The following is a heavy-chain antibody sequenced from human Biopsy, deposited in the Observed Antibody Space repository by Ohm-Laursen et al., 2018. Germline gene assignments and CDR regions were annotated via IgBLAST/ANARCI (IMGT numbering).Heavy chain of an antibody. CDR1: VSNVNNKF. D-gene: IGHD2-2*02. J-gene: IGHJ6*02. Sequence: SLRLSCASSVSNVNNKFLSWVRQAPRKGLEWVSVIYGDDRTYYADSVKRRFTISRDNPKNTLYLQMNILRVEDTAVYYCARDMSHLYGLDVWGQGTTVTVSS. CDR3: ARDMSHLYGLDV. CDR2: IYGDDRT. V-gene: IGHV3-53*01.